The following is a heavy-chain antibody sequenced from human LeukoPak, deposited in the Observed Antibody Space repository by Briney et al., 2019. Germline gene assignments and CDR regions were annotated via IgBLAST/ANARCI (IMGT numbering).Heavy chain of an antibody. CDR1: GYTFTSYG. CDR3: ARDVLGGGWYYYDSSGSDAFDI. J-gene: IGHJ3*02. Sequence: ASVKVSCKASGYTFTSYGISWVRQAPGQGLEWMGWISAYNGNTNYAQELQGRVTMTTDTSTSTAYMELRSLRSDDTAVYYCARDVLGGGWYYYDSSGSDAFDIWGQGTMVTVSS. D-gene: IGHD3-22*01. V-gene: IGHV1-18*01. CDR2: ISAYNGNT.